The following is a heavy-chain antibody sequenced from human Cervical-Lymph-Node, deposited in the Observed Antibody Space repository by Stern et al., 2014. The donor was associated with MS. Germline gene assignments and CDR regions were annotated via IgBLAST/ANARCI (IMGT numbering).Heavy chain of an antibody. V-gene: IGHV3-9*01. CDR3: ATLGTYGYFDY. CDR2: ISWNSGNR. D-gene: IGHD7-27*01. J-gene: IGHJ4*02. Sequence: EVQLVESGGGLVQPGRSLRLSCVASGFTFDDYVMHWVRQAPGKGLEWVSSISWNSGNRDYADSVKGRFPISRDNAKNSLYLQMNTLRAEDTAFYYCATLGTYGYFDYWGQGTLVTVSS. CDR1: GFTFDDYV.